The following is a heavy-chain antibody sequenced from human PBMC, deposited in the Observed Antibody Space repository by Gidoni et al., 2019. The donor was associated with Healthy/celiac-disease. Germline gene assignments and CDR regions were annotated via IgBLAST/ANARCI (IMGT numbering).Heavy chain of an antibody. V-gene: IGHV1-69*01. CDR3: ARENSSGYYFPSEYFQH. D-gene: IGHD3-22*01. CDR1: GGTFSSYA. J-gene: IGHJ1*01. Sequence: QVQLVQSGAEVKKPGSSVKVSCKASGGTFSSYAISWVRQAPGQGLEWMGGIIPIFGTANYAQKFQGRVTITADESTSTAYMELSSLRSEDTAVYYCARENSSGYYFPSEYFQHWGQGTLVTVSS. CDR2: IIPIFGTA.